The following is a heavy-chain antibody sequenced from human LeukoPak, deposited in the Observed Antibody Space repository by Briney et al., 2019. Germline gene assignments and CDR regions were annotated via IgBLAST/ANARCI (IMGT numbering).Heavy chain of an antibody. Sequence: ASVKVSCKASGYTFTSYYMHWVRQAPGQGLEWMGIINPSGGSTSYAQKFQGRVTMTRDMSTSTVYMELSRLRSDDTAVYYCARDHSRGPELDYWGRGTLVTVSS. V-gene: IGHV1-46*01. CDR2: INPSGGST. J-gene: IGHJ4*02. CDR3: ARDHSRGPELDY. CDR1: GYTFTSYY. D-gene: IGHD1-14*01.